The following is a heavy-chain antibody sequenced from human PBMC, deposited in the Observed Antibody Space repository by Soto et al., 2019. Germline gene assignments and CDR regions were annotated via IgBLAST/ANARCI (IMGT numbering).Heavy chain of an antibody. CDR3: ARDVLRRGYCTNGVYRLIQP. CDR2: IIPIFGTA. V-gene: IGHV1-69*06. Sequence: SVKVSCKASGGTFSSDAISWVRQAPGQGLEWMGGIIPIFGTASYAQKFQGRVTITADKSTSTAYMELSSLRSEDTAVYYCARDVLRRGYCTNGVYRLIQPWGQGTRVIVTS. CDR1: GGTFSSDA. D-gene: IGHD2-8*01. J-gene: IGHJ1*01.